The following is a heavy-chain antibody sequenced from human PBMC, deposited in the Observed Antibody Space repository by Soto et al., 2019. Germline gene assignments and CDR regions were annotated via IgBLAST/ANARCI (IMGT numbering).Heavy chain of an antibody. CDR2: IYYSGST. CDR1: GGSISSGVYY. CDR3: ARDFWNGFPYGLDV. J-gene: IGHJ6*02. V-gene: IGHV4-31*03. D-gene: IGHD3-3*01. Sequence: QVQLQESGPGLVKPSQTLSLTCTVSGGSISSGVYYWNWIRQHPGKGLEWIGYIYYSGSTYNNPSLKSRVTISVDTSANQFSLKLSSVTAAATAVYYCARDFWNGFPYGLDVWGQGTTVTVSS.